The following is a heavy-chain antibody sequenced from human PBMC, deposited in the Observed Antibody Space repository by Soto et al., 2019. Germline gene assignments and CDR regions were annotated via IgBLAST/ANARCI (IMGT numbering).Heavy chain of an antibody. D-gene: IGHD2-2*01. CDR3: GRDQKYFRVNGNWYES. CDR2: VSGNNGAS. CDR1: GYTSADFG. V-gene: IGHV1-18*04. Sequence: SVKVSCKASGYTSADFGISLVRQAPGQGLEGMGGVSGNNGASNPAPKVQGRITMTLDTSTGVSYMALRILRSDDTASYYCGRDQKYFRVNGNWYESWGQGTLGTVCS. J-gene: IGHJ5*01.